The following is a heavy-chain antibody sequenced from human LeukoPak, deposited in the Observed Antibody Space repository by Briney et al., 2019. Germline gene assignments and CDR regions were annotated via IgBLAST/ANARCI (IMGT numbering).Heavy chain of an antibody. D-gene: IGHD6-19*01. CDR3: AKGSGWFYDAFDI. CDR2: IPYDGSDK. CDR1: APSLITYG. J-gene: IGHJ3*02. V-gene: IGHV3-30*18. Sequence: RRSLRLSCALYAPSLITYGMGWVSQAPGKGLEWVAVIPYDGSDKYYGDSVKGRFTISRDNSKNTLYLQMNSLRLEDTAVYYCAKGSGWFYDAFDIWGQGTMVTVSS.